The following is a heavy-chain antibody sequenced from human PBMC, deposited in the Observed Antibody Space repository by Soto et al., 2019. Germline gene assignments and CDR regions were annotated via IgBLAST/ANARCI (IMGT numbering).Heavy chain of an antibody. CDR3: AKSVQWLVFRQIDY. J-gene: IGHJ4*02. Sequence: GGSLRLSCAASGFTFSSYAVSWVRQAPGKGLEWVSAISGSGGSTYYADSVKGRFTISRDNSKNTLYLQMNSLRAEDTAVYYCAKSVQWLVFRQIDYWGQGTLVTVSS. CDR2: ISGSGGST. CDR1: GFTFSSYA. D-gene: IGHD6-19*01. V-gene: IGHV3-23*01.